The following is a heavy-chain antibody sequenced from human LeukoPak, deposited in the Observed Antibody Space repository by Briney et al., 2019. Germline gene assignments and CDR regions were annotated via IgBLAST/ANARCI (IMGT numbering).Heavy chain of an antibody. J-gene: IGHJ3*02. V-gene: IGHV3-72*01. CDR2: IREKTNGYTT. CDR3: GRGGSYRAFDI. D-gene: IGHD1-14*01. CDR1: GFTFSEHY. Sequence: GGSLRLSCVASGFTFSEHYMDWVRQSPGQGLEWVGRIREKTNGYTTEYAASVRGRFTISRDDSRNSLYLQMNSLKTEDTAVYYCGRGGSYRAFDIWGQGTMVTVSS.